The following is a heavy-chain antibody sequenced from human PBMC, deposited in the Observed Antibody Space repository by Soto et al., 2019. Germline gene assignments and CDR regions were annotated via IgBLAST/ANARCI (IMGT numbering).Heavy chain of an antibody. CDR1: GYTFTSYG. Sequence: ASVKVSCKASGYTFTSYGISWVRQAPGQGLEWMGWISAYNGNTNYAQKLQGRVTMTTDTSTSTAYMELRSLRSDDTAVYYCARVPVGYDILTGYWEPNWFDPWGQGTLVTVSS. D-gene: IGHD3-9*01. J-gene: IGHJ5*02. CDR2: ISAYNGNT. V-gene: IGHV1-18*01. CDR3: ARVPVGYDILTGYWEPNWFDP.